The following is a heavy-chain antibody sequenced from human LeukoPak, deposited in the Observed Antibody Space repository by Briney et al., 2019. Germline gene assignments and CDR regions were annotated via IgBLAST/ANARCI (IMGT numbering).Heavy chain of an antibody. CDR1: GFTFSSYA. Sequence: GGSLRPSCAAPGFTFSSYAMSWGRQAPGKGLEWVSAISGSGDRTYYADSVKGRFTISRDNSKNTLYLQMNSLRAEDTAAYYCAKDIPNYSGSWNFEYWGQGTLVTVSS. CDR3: AKDIPNYSGSWNFEY. D-gene: IGHD1-26*01. J-gene: IGHJ4*02. V-gene: IGHV3-23*01. CDR2: ISGSGDRT.